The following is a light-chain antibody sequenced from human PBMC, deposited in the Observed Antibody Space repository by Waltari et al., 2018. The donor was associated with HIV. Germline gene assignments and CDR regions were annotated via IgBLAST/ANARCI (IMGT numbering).Light chain of an antibody. CDR2: EVS. CDR3: SSYAGSKGV. V-gene: IGLV2-8*01. CDR1: NSDVGGYNY. J-gene: IGLJ3*02. Sequence: QSALTQPPSASGSPGQSVTISCTGTNSDVGGYNYVSWYQQRPGKAPKLIIYEVSKRPSGVPHRFSGSKSGNPASLTVSGLQAEDEADYYCSSYAGSKGVFGGGTKLTVL.